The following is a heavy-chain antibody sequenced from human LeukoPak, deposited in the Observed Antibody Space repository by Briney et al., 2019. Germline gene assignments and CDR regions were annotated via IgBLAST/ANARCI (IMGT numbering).Heavy chain of an antibody. D-gene: IGHD2-8*01. CDR1: GYTFTGYY. J-gene: IGHJ4*02. Sequence: VASVKVSCKASGYTFTGYYMHWVRQAPGQGLEWMGWINPNSGGTNYAQKFQGRVTMTRYTSISTAYMELSRLRSDDTAVYYCAREVVELMVYAGGYWGQGTLVTVSS. CDR3: AREVVELMVYAGGY. CDR2: INPNSGGT. V-gene: IGHV1-2*02.